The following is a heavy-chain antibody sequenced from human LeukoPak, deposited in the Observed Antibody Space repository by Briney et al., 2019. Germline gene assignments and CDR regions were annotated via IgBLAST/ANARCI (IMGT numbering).Heavy chain of an antibody. J-gene: IGHJ5*02. CDR3: AKDKAARPLNWFDP. D-gene: IGHD6-6*01. V-gene: IGHV3-23*01. Sequence: GGSLRLSCAASGFTFSSYAMSWVRQAPGKGLEWVSAISGSGGSTHYADSVKGRFTISRDNSKNTLYLQMNSLRAEDTAVYYCAKDKAARPLNWFDPWGQGTLVTVSS. CDR1: GFTFSSYA. CDR2: ISGSGGST.